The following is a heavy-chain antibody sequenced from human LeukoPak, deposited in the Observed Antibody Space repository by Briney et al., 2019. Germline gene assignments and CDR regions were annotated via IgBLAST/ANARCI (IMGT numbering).Heavy chain of an antibody. Sequence: PSETLSLTCTVSGGSIRSYYWSWIRQPPGKGLEWIGYIYYSGSTCYNPSLKSRVTISVDTSKNQFSLKLSSVTAADTAVYYCARHLSGYDYPLDYWGQGTLVTVSS. CDR1: GGSIRSYY. V-gene: IGHV4-59*08. CDR2: IYYSGST. CDR3: ARHLSGYDYPLDY. D-gene: IGHD5-12*01. J-gene: IGHJ4*02.